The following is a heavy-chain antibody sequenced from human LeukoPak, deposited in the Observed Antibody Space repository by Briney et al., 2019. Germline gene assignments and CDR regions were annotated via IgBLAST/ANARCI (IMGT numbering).Heavy chain of an antibody. J-gene: IGHJ6*02. V-gene: IGHV3-48*04. CDR1: GITLRSYI. CDR3: ARSIEGNGLDV. D-gene: IGHD6-6*01. Sequence: PAGGSLRLSCEVSGITLRSYIIHWVRQIPGKGLEWVSYISNRNVVYYADSVKGRFTISRDYTKNSLYLEINSLRAEDTALYYCARSIEGNGLDVWGQGTTVTVSS. CDR2: ISNRNVV.